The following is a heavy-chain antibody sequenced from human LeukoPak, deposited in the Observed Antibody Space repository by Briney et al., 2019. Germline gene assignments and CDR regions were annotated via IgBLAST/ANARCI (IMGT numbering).Heavy chain of an antibody. CDR3: ARGGYGDDDLFEY. D-gene: IGHD4-17*01. CDR1: GFTFSSYW. Sequence: GGSLRLSWAASGFTFSSYWMHWVRQAPGKGLVRVSRINTDGGSTSYADSVKGRFTISRDNARNTLYLQMNSLRAEDTAVYYCARGGYGDDDLFEYWGQGTLVTVSS. CDR2: INTDGGST. J-gene: IGHJ4*02. V-gene: IGHV3-74*01.